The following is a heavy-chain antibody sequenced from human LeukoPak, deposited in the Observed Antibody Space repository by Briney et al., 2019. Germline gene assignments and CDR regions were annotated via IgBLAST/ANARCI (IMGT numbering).Heavy chain of an antibody. CDR1: GGSISSGSSS. J-gene: IGHJ3*02. CDR2: INYSGTT. V-gene: IGHV4-39*07. CDR3: ARDEDI. Sequence: PSETLSLTCTVSGGSISSGSSSWSWSRQPPGKGLEWIGSINYSGTTYYNPSLKSRVTISVDTSKNPFSLKLSSVTAADTAVYYCARDEDIWGQGTMVTVSS.